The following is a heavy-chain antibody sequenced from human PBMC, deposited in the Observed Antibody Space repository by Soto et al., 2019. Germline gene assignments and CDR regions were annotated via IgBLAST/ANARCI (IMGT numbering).Heavy chain of an antibody. D-gene: IGHD3-10*01. CDR3: ARDTPTSMVRAKSYYYYYGMDV. CDR2: IYYSGST. J-gene: IGHJ6*02. CDR1: GGSISSGDYY. Sequence: PSATLSLTCTVSGGSISSGDYYWSWIRQPPGKGLEWIGYIYYSGSTYYNPSLMSRVTISVDTSKNQFSLKLSSVTAADTAVYYCARDTPTSMVRAKSYYYYYGMDVWGQGTTVTVSS. V-gene: IGHV4-30-4*01.